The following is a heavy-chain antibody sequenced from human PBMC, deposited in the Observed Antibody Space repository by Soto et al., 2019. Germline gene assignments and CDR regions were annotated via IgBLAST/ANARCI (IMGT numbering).Heavy chain of an antibody. V-gene: IGHV3-23*01. Sequence: EVQLLESGGGLVQPGGYLRLSCAASGFTFSSYAMSWVRQAPGKGLEWVSALSGSGGTTYYADSVKGRFSISRDNSKNTVYRQRGSLRAEDTAVYYCAKDGGVSSWKYCSGGSCYYYYMDVWGKGTTVTVSS. D-gene: IGHD2-15*01. CDR2: LSGSGGTT. J-gene: IGHJ6*03. CDR1: GFTFSSYA. CDR3: AKDGGVSSWKYCSGGSCYYYYMDV.